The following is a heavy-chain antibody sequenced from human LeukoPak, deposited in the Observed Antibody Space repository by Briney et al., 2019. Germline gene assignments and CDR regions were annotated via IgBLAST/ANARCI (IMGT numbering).Heavy chain of an antibody. CDR3: TRMGAGFDY. Sequence: GGSLRLSCAASGFTFSGSAMHWVRQASGKGLEWVGRIRSKANSYATAYAALVKGRFTISRDDSKNTAYLQMNSLKTEDTAVYYCTRMGAGFDYWGQGTLVTVSS. D-gene: IGHD3-16*01. V-gene: IGHV3-73*01. J-gene: IGHJ4*02. CDR1: GFTFSGSA. CDR2: IRSKANSYAT.